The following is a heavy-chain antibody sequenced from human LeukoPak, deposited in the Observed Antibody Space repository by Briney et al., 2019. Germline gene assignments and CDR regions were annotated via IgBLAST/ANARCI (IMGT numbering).Heavy chain of an antibody. CDR1: GFTFDDDV. CDR2: INWNGDNY. Sequence: SLRLSCVASGFTFDDDVVHCVRRAPGKGPEWATGINWNGDNYGFADSVKGRFTISRDNAQKSVYLQMNSLRPEDAALYYCGKASTHSYYYIDVWGKGTTVTVSS. V-gene: IGHV3-9*01. CDR3: GKASTHSYYYIDV. D-gene: IGHD2-15*01. J-gene: IGHJ6*03.